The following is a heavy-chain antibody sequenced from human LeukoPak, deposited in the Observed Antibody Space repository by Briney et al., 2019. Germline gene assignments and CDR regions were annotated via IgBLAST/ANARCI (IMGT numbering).Heavy chain of an antibody. V-gene: IGHV1-18*01. Sequence: GASVKVSCKASGYTFTSYAMHWVRQAPGQRLEWMGWISAYNGNTNYAQKLQGRVTMTTDTSTSTAYMELRSLRSDDTAVYYCAKDTYYGSGSYPGYWGQGTLVTVSS. CDR1: GYTFTSYA. CDR2: ISAYNGNT. D-gene: IGHD3-10*01. CDR3: AKDTYYGSGSYPGY. J-gene: IGHJ4*02.